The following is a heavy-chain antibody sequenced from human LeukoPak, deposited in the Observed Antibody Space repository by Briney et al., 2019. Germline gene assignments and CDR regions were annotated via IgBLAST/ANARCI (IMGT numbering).Heavy chain of an antibody. J-gene: IGHJ4*02. CDR2: ISADSATT. D-gene: IGHD3-10*01. V-gene: IGHV3-23*01. Sequence: GGSLRLSCAASGVTFGSYSMTWVRQAPGKGLEWVSVISADSATTFYADSVKGRFTISRDNAKNTVLLQMSSLRAEDTALYYCARKSASGNYPLDYWGQGTLVTVSS. CDR3: ARKSASGNYPLDY. CDR1: GVTFGSYS.